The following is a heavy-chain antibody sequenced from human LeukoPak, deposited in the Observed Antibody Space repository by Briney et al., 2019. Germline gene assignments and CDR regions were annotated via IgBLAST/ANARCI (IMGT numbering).Heavy chain of an antibody. J-gene: IGHJ6*03. CDR3: AKDGDPDYYYYMDV. Sequence: PGGTLRLSCAASGFTFSSYAMSWVRQAPGKGLEWVSAISGSGGSTYYADSVKGRFTISRDNSKNTLYLQMNSLRAEDTAVYYCAKDGDPDYYYYMDVWGKGTTVTVSS. D-gene: IGHD7-27*01. CDR2: ISGSGGST. V-gene: IGHV3-23*01. CDR1: GFTFSSYA.